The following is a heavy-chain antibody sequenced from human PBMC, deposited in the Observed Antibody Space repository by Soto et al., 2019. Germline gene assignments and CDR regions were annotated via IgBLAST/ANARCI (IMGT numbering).Heavy chain of an antibody. Sequence: QVQLQESGPGLVKPSQALSLICTVSGGSISSAGYHWSWNRQHPGKALEWIGYIYYSGSTYYSPSLKSRLTISLDTSKNQFSLELSSVTAADTAVYYCARKTTVTTSGRGAFDYWGQGTLVTVSS. CDR1: GGSISSAGYH. CDR3: ARKTTVTTSGRGAFDY. V-gene: IGHV4-31*03. J-gene: IGHJ4*02. D-gene: IGHD4-17*01. CDR2: IYYSGST.